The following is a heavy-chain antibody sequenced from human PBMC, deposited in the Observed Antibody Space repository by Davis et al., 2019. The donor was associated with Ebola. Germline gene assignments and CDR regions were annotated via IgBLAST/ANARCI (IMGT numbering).Heavy chain of an antibody. D-gene: IGHD5-12*01. J-gene: IGHJ5*01. CDR2: IIPMFGTT. CDR1: GGTFSSYT. Sequence: SVKVSCKASGGTFSSYTIDWVRQAPGQGLEWVGKIIPMFGTTYYAQKFQGRITISADESTSTAYMELSSLRFEDTAAYFCARDKSGYDFENWFDPWGQGTPVSVSS. CDR3: ARDKSGYDFENWFDP. V-gene: IGHV1-69*13.